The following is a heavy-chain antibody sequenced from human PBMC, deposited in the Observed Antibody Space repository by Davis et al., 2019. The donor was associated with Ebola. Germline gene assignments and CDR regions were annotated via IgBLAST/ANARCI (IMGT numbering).Heavy chain of an antibody. CDR2: IIPIFDTP. CDR1: GGSFSSHP. J-gene: IGHJ4*02. CDR3: ARDFDGGNYYFDY. Sequence: SVKVSCKTSGGSFSSHPISWVRQAPRQGLEWMGGIIPIFDTPHYAQRFQGRITITADASTSTAYMEFGSLGSEDTATYFCARDFDGGNYYFDYWGPGTPVTVSS. V-gene: IGHV1-69*13. D-gene: IGHD3-9*01.